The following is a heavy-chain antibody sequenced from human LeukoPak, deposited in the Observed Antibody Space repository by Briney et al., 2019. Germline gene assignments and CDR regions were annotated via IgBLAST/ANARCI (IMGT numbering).Heavy chain of an antibody. CDR1: GYTLTELS. CDR2: FDPEDGET. V-gene: IGHV1-24*01. J-gene: IGHJ4*02. CDR3: ATRSAFGSYFDY. D-gene: IGHD1-26*01. Sequence: ASVKVSCKVSGYTLTELSMHWVRQAPGKGLGWMGGFDPEDGETIYAQKFQGRVTMTEDTSTDTAYMELSSLRSEDTAVYYCATRSAFGSYFDYWGQGTLVTVSS.